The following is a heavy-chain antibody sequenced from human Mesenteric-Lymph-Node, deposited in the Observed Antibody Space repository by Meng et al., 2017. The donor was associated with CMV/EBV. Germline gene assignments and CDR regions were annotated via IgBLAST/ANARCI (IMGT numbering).Heavy chain of an antibody. CDR3: ARGPNNPTHDFDL. J-gene: IGHJ4*02. V-gene: IGHV4-34*01. Sequence: CAFYGGSVSGYYWSWIRQPPGKGLEWIGQIKHTGSTYYVPSLKDRVTISIDTPNNQFSLKLNSVTASDTAVYYCARGPNNPTHDFDLWGQGTLVTVSS. CDR1: GGSVSGYY. CDR2: IKHTGST. D-gene: IGHD1-14*01.